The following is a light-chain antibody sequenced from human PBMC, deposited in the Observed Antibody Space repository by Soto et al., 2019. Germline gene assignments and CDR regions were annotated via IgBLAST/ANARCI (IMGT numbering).Light chain of an antibody. CDR1: SSDVGGFNY. CDR3: SSYTSTSTSVV. CDR2: DVS. V-gene: IGLV2-14*01. Sequence: QSALTQPASVSGSPGQSITISCTGTSSDVGGFNYVSWYQQHPGKAPKVMIYDVSNRPLGVSNRFFGSKSGNTASLTISGLQAEDEADYYCSSYTSTSTSVVFGGGTQLTVL. J-gene: IGLJ2*01.